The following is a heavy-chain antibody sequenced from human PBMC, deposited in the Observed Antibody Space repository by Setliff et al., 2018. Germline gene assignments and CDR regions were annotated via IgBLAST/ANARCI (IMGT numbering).Heavy chain of an antibody. CDR1: GYTFSGYY. CDR3: ARGPFLEWLLYYDY. V-gene: IGHV1-2*06. D-gene: IGHD3-3*01. J-gene: IGHJ4*02. Sequence: ASVKVSCKASGYTFSGYYMHWVRQAPGQGLEWMGRINPNSGGTNYAQKFQGRVTMTRDTSISTAYMELSRLRSDDTAVYYCARGPFLEWLLYYDYWGQGTLVTVSS. CDR2: INPNSGGT.